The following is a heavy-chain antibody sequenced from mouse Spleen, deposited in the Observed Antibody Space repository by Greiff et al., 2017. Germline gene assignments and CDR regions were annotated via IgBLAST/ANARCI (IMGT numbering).Heavy chain of an antibody. J-gene: IGHJ4*01. Sequence: VQLQQSGTVLARPGASVKMSCKASGYTFTSYWMHWVKQRPGQGLEWIGAIYPGNSDTSYNQKFKGKAKLTAVTSTSTAYMELSSLTNEDSAVYYCTRSNDYDDYAMDYWGQGTSVTVSS. CDR3: TRSNDYDDYAMDY. CDR2: IYPGNSDT. D-gene: IGHD2-4*01. CDR1: GYTFTSYW. V-gene: IGHV1-5*01.